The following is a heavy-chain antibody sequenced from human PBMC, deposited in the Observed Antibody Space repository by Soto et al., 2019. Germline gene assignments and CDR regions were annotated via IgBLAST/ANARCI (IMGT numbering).Heavy chain of an antibody. CDR3: ATIRTPVPYSSSWYCLDY. CDR1: GYTLTELS. V-gene: IGHV1-24*01. D-gene: IGHD6-13*01. Sequence: GASVKVSCKVSGYTLTELSMHWVRQAPGKGLEWMGGFDPEDGETIYAQKFQGRVTMTEDTSTDTAYMELSSLRSEDTAVYYCATIRTPVPYSSSWYCLDYWGQGTLVTVSS. CDR2: FDPEDGET. J-gene: IGHJ4*02.